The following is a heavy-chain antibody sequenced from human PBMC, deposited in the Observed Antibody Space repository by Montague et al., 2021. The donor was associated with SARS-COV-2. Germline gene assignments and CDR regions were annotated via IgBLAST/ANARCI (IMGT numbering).Heavy chain of an antibody. CDR3: ARGLGGGSGSYLDY. CDR1: GGSFSGYY. D-gene: IGHD2-15*01. CDR2: FKHNGST. Sequence: SETLSLTCAVSGGSFSGYYCTWFSQPPGKTPEWIGEFKHNGSTNYNPSPNSRVTITVDTSKKQLSLKLSSVTAADTAVYYCARGLGGGSGSYLDYWGQGTTLTVSS. J-gene: IGHJ4*02. V-gene: IGHV4-34*01.